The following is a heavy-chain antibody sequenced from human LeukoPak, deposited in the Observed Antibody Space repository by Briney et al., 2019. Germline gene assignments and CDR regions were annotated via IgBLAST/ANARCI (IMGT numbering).Heavy chain of an antibody. D-gene: IGHD2-8*01. J-gene: IGHJ4*02. CDR3: AREVCTNGVCYVDY. CDR1: GFTFSSYA. CDR2: IYSGGST. Sequence: PGGSLRLSCAASGFTFSSYAMSWVRQAPGKGLEWVSVIYSGGSTYYADSVKGRFTISRDNSKNTLYLQMNSLRAEDTAVYYCAREVCTNGVCYVDYWGQGTLVTVSS. V-gene: IGHV3-53*01.